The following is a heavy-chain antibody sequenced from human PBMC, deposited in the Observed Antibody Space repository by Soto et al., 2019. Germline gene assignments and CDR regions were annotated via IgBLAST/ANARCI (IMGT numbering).Heavy chain of an antibody. CDR1: GYTFTSYG. V-gene: IGHV1-18*01. D-gene: IGHD5-18*01. Sequence: ASVKVSCTASGYTFTSYGISWVRQAPGQGLEWMGWISAYNGNTNYAQKLQGRVTMTTDTSTSTAYMELRSLRSDDTAVYYCARGLSGGYSYGALDYWGQGTLVTVSS. CDR2: ISAYNGNT. J-gene: IGHJ4*02. CDR3: ARGLSGGYSYGALDY.